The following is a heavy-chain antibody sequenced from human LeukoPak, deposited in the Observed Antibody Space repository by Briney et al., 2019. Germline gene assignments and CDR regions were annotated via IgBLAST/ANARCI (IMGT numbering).Heavy chain of an antibody. Sequence: GASVKVSCTASGYTFTGFYIHWVRQAPGQGLEWMGWINPNSGGTNYAQKFQGRVTMTRDTSSSTAYMELSRLRFDDTVVYYCARGPRITIFGVVMANDAFDIWGQGTMVTVSS. V-gene: IGHV1-2*02. CDR1: GYTFTGFY. CDR2: INPNSGGT. D-gene: IGHD3-3*01. CDR3: ARGPRITIFGVVMANDAFDI. J-gene: IGHJ3*02.